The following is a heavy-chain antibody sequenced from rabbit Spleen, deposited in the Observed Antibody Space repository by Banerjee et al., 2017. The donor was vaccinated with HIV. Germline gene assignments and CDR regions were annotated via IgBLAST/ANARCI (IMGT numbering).Heavy chain of an antibody. Sequence: QEQVEESGGDLVKPEGSLTLTCTASGFTFSNYWICWVRQAPGKGLELIACIYTDTETTYYTTWAKGRFTCSKTSSTTVTLQMTRLTAADTAIYFCARDQGYSYNFATGDFDLWGPGTLVTVS. CDR2: IYTDTETT. CDR3: ARDQGYSYNFATGDFDL. CDR1: GFTFSNYW. D-gene: IGHD6-1*01. J-gene: IGHJ4*01. V-gene: IGHV1S45*01.